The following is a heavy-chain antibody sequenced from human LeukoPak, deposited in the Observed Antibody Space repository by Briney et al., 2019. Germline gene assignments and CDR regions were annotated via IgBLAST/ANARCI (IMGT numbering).Heavy chain of an antibody. CDR2: ISYDGSNK. CDR1: GFTFSSYA. Sequence: GSLRLSCAASGFTFSSYAMHWVRQAPGKGLEWVAVISYDGSNKYYADSVKGRFTISRDNSKNTLYLQMNSLRAEDTAVYYCARDPIRGWPDYWGQGTLVTVSS. CDR3: ARDPIRGWPDY. D-gene: IGHD2-21*01. J-gene: IGHJ4*02. V-gene: IGHV3-30-3*01.